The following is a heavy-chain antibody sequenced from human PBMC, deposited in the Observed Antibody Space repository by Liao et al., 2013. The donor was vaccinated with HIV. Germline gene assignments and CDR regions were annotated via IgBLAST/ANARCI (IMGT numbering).Heavy chain of an antibody. CDR2: IYTSGST. V-gene: IGHV4-61*02. J-gene: IGHJ4*02. Sequence: QVQLQESGPGLVKPSQTLSLTCTVSGGSISSGSYYWSWIRQPAGKGLEWIGRIYTSGSTNYNPSLRSRVTISVDTSKNQFSLKLTSVTAADTAVYYCAGGRGGISDYWGQGTLVTVSS. D-gene: IGHD4-23*01. CDR1: GGSISSGSYY. CDR3: AGGRGGISDY.